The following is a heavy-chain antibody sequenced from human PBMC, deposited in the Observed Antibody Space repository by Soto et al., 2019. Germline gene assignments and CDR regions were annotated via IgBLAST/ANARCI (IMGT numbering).Heavy chain of an antibody. J-gene: IGHJ4*02. D-gene: IGHD6-6*01. Sequence: QVQLVQSGAEVKKPGSSVKVSCKASGGTFSSYAINWVRQAPGQGLEWMGGIMPILGTANYAQKFQGGVTITADESTGTAYMELSSLRSEDTAVYYWARGVYSSSYRLDCWGQGTLVTVSS. CDR3: ARGVYSSSYRLDC. V-gene: IGHV1-69*01. CDR2: IMPILGTA. CDR1: GGTFSSYA.